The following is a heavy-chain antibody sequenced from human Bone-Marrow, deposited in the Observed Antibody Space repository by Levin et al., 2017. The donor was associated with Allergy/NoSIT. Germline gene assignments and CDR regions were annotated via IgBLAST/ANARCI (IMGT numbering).Heavy chain of an antibody. CDR3: ARTGRIAARHDSYFDY. Sequence: SETLSLTCTVSGGSISSSSYYWGWIRQPPGKGLEWIGSIYYSGSTYYNPSLKSRVTISVDTSKNQFSLKLSSVTAADTAVYYCARTGRIAARHDSYFDYWGQGTLVTVSS. D-gene: IGHD6-6*01. J-gene: IGHJ4*02. V-gene: IGHV4-39*01. CDR2: IYYSGST. CDR1: GGSISSSSYY.